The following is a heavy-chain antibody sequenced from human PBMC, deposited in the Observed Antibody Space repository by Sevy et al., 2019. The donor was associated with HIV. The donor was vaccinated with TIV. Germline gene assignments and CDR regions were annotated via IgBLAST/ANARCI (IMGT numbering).Heavy chain of an antibody. CDR3: AREVGVATTGDHDAFDI. D-gene: IGHD7-27*01. V-gene: IGHV1-69*13. Sequence: ASVKVSCKASGDTFSTYGLSWVRQAPGHRLEWMGGIIPIFGTPNYAQKFQGRVTIAADESASTAYMELSDLRSEDTALYYCAREVGVATTGDHDAFDIWGHGTLVTVSS. CDR1: GDTFSTYG. CDR2: IIPIFGTP. J-gene: IGHJ3*02.